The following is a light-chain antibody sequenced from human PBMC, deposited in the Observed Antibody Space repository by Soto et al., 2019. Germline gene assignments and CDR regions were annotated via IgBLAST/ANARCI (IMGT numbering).Light chain of an antibody. CDR3: LLDFRYFWA. J-gene: IGKJ1*01. CDR1: QDISNY. V-gene: IGKV1-33*01. Sequence: DIQMTQSPSSLSASVGDRVTITCQASQDISNYLNWYQQKPGKAPKLLIYDASNLETGVPSRFSGSGSGTDFTLTISSLQPEDFATYYCLLDFRYFWAFGQGTKVEIK. CDR2: DAS.